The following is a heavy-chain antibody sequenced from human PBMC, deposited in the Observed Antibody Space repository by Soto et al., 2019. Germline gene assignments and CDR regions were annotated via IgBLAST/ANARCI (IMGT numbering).Heavy chain of an antibody. V-gene: IGHV4-59*08. Sequence: QVQLQESGPGLVKPSETLSLTCTVSGGSISSYYWSWIRQPPGKGLEWIGYIYYSGSTNYNPSLRGRVTISGDTSKNQFSLKLSSVTAADTAVYDCARHYYYYYMDVWGKGTTVTVSS. CDR3: ARHYYYYYMDV. J-gene: IGHJ6*03. CDR2: IYYSGST. CDR1: GGSISSYY.